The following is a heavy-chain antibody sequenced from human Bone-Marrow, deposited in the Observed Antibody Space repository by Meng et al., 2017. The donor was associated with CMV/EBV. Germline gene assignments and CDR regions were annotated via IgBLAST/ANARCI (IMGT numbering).Heavy chain of an antibody. CDR3: ARDVSLAGADLDF. J-gene: IGHJ4*02. CDR2: INPSTGGT. D-gene: IGHD6-19*01. V-gene: IGHV1-2*02. CDR1: GYTFTGYY. Sequence: ASVKVSCKASGYTFTGYYIHWVRQAPGQGLDWMGWINPSTGGTRFAPKFQARVTMTRDTSISTVYIALSGLTSGDTAFYYCARDVSLAGADLDFWGQGTLVIVSS.